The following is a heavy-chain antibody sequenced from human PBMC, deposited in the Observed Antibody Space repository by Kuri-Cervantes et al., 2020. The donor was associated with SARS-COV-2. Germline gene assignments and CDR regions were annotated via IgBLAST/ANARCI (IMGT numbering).Heavy chain of an antibody. CDR1: GFSFSDYY. D-gene: IGHD2-15*01. CDR3: AKDLSHPHYYFFDY. J-gene: IGHJ4*02. CDR2: ISSSGNIV. V-gene: IGHV3-11*01. Sequence: GESLKISCAASGFSFSDYYMNWVRQAPGKGLEWVSYISSSGNIVNYADSVKGRFTISRDNAKNSLYLQMNSLRAEDTAVYYCAKDLSHPHYYFFDYWGQGTLVTVSS.